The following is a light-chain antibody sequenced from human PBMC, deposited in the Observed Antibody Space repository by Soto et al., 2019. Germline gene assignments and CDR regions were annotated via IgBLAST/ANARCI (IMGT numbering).Light chain of an antibody. Sequence: EIVMTQSPATLSVSPGERATLSCRASQSVDSNLVWYQQKPGQAPRLVIYGASTRVTGIPARFSGSGSGTEFTLTISNLQSEDFAVYYCQQYNNWPPWTFGQGTKVEI. CDR2: GAS. V-gene: IGKV3-15*01. J-gene: IGKJ1*01. CDR1: QSVDSN. CDR3: QQYNNWPPWT.